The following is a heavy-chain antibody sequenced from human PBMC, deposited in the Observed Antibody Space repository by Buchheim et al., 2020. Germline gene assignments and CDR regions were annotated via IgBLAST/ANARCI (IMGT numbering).Heavy chain of an antibody. CDR1: GYSFTSHW. D-gene: IGHD5-12*01. V-gene: IGHV5-51*01. J-gene: IGHJ6*02. CDR2: IYPGDSDT. CDR3: ARHGGNSSNAYYYYYGMDV. Sequence: EVQLVQSGAEVKKPGESLRISCKGSGYSFTSHWIAWVRQMPGKGLEWMGIIYPGDSDTRYSPSFQGQVTISADKSISPAYLQWSSLKATDTAMYYCARHGGNSSNAYYYYYGMDVWGQGTT.